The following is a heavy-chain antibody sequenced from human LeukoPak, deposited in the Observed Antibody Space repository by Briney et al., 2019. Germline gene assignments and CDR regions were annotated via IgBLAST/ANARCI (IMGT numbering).Heavy chain of an antibody. V-gene: IGHV3-33*01. CDR2: IWHDGSHK. Sequence: PGGSLRLSCAASGFSFNTYAMHWVRQAPGQGLEWVALIWHDGSHKFYSNSVRGQFTISRDNSKNTVSLQMSNLRPEDTAVYYCARDTWASVMDVWGKGTTVTVSS. J-gene: IGHJ6*04. CDR1: GFSFNTYA. D-gene: IGHD2/OR15-2a*01. CDR3: ARDTWASVMDV.